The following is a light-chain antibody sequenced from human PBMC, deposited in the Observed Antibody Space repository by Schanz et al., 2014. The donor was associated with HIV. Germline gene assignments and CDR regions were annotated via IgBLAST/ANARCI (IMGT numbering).Light chain of an antibody. CDR1: RSDIGNHDF. CDR3: SSYASSTSVL. Sequence: QSALTQPPSASGSPGQSVTISCTGTRSDIGNHDFVSWYQHHPDKAPKLIIYEVSKRPSGVPARFSGSKSGNTASLTVSGLQTDDEADYYCSSYASSTSVLFGGGTKLTVL. V-gene: IGLV2-8*01. J-gene: IGLJ2*01. CDR2: EVS.